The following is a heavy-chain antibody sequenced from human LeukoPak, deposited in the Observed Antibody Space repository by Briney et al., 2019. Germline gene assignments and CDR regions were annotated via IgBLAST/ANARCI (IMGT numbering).Heavy chain of an antibody. CDR3: ARVPYCSSTSCQDAFDI. CDR1: GYTFTTYG. Sequence: ASVKVSCKASGYTFTTYGLSWVRQAPGQGLEWMGWISAYNGNTNYAQKLQGRVTMTTDTSTSTAYMELRSLRSDGTAVYYCARVPYCSSTSCQDAFDIWGQGTMVTVSS. V-gene: IGHV1-18*01. J-gene: IGHJ3*02. CDR2: ISAYNGNT. D-gene: IGHD2-2*01.